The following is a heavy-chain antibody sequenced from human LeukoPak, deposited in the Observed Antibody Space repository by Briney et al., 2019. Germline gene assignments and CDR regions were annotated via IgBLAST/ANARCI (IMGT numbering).Heavy chain of an antibody. CDR3: ARHGGDYGAIDY. CDR1: GGSISSYY. J-gene: IGHJ4*02. Sequence: SETLSLTCTVPGGSISSYYWSWIRQPPGKGLEWIGYIYYSGSTNYNPSLKSRVTISVDTSKKQFSLKLSSLTAADTAVYYCARHGGDYGAIDYWGQGTLVTVSS. CDR2: IYYSGST. V-gene: IGHV4-59*08. D-gene: IGHD4-17*01.